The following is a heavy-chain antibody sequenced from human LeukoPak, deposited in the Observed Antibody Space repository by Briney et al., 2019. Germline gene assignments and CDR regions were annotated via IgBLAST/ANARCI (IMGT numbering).Heavy chain of an antibody. V-gene: IGHV3-64*01. CDR3: ARDYQTGFTGPEGDF. J-gene: IGHJ4*02. Sequence: GGSLRLSCAASGYRFNNYAIHWFRQAPGKGLEYVSGINNNGDSTYYANSVKGRFTISRDNSKNTLFLQMGSLTSEDTAVYYCARDYQTGFTGPEGDFWGQGTLVTVSS. D-gene: IGHD3-9*01. CDR1: GYRFNNYA. CDR2: INNNGDST.